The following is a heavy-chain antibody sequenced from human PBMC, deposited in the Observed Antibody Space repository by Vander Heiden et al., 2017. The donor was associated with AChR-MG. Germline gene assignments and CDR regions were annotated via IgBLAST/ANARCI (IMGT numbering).Heavy chain of an antibody. CDR2: INDGGST. J-gene: IGHJ3*01. CDR3: ARVRIAVTQYDAFDV. CDR1: GGSLSGHY. D-gene: IGHD6-19*01. V-gene: IGHV4-34*02. Sequence: QVHLQQWGAGLLMPSEPLSLTCAVYGGSLSGHYWGWLRQAPGKGLEWIGEINDGGSTNHNPSLKSRVTISADTSKNQYSLNLRFVTAADTAVYYCARVRIAVTQYDAFDVWGQGTMVTVS.